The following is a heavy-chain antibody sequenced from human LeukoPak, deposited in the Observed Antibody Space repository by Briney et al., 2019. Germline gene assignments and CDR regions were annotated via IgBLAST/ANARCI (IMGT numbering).Heavy chain of an antibody. D-gene: IGHD3-10*01. J-gene: IGHJ4*02. Sequence: GGSLRLSCAASGFAFSSYAMSWVRQAPGKGLEWVSAISGSGGSTYYADSVKGRFTISRDNSKNTLYLQMNSLRAEDTAVYYCASRGPRAGVYFDYWGQGTLVTVSS. CDR3: ASRGPRAGVYFDY. V-gene: IGHV3-23*01. CDR2: ISGSGGST. CDR1: GFAFSSYA.